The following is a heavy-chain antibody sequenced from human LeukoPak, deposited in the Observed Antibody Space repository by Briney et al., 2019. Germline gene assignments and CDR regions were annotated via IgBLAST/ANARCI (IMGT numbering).Heavy chain of an antibody. D-gene: IGHD4-17*01. V-gene: IGHV3-23*01. Sequence: GGSLRLSCAASGFTFSSDAMSWVRQAPGKGLEGVSAISGSGGSTYYADSVKGRFTISRDNSKNTLYLQMNSLRAEDTAVYYCARERSDYVIDYWGQGTLVTVSS. CDR1: GFTFSSDA. CDR3: ARERSDYVIDY. CDR2: ISGSGGST. J-gene: IGHJ4*02.